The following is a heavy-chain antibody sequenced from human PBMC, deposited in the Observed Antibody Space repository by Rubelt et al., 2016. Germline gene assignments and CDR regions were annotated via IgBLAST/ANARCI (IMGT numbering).Heavy chain of an antibody. CDR1: GGSISSSSYY. V-gene: IGHV4-39*01. CDR3: ARLGEGGARWELRAPKDY. Sequence: QLQLQESGPGLVKPSETLSLTCTVSGGSISSSSYYWGWIRQPTGKGLEWIGSIYYSGSTSYNPSLKSRVTISVDTSKNQFSLKLSSVTAADTAVYYCARLGEGGARWELRAPKDYWGQGTLVTVSS. J-gene: IGHJ4*02. CDR2: IYYSGST. D-gene: IGHD1-26*01.